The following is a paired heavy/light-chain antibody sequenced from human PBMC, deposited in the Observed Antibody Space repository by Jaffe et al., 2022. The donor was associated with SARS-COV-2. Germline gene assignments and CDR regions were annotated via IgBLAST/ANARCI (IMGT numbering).Heavy chain of an antibody. J-gene: IGHJ4*02. D-gene: IGHD4-4*01. CDR2: IWYDGSKK. Sequence: QVQLVESGGGVVQPGGSLRLSCAASGFTFSNYGMHWVRQAPGTGLEWVSLIWYDGSKKYYIDSVKGRFTISRDSSKNTLSLEMNSLRAEDTAVYYCARGYSNSLDYWGQGTLVTVSS. CDR3: ARGYSNSLDY. V-gene: IGHV3-33*01. CDR1: GFTFSNYG.
Light chain of an antibody. V-gene: IGLV2-8*01. Sequence: QSALTQPPSASGSPGQSVTISCTGTSSDVGGYNYVSWYQQHPGKAPKLIIYEVNKRPSGVPDRFSGSKSGNTASLTVSGLQAEDEADYYCSSYGGSNNFVFGTGTKVTVL. CDR3: SSYGGSNNFV. CDR1: SSDVGGYNY. CDR2: EVN. J-gene: IGLJ1*01.